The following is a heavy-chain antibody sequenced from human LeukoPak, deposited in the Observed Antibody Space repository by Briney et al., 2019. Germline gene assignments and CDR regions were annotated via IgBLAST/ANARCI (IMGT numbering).Heavy chain of an antibody. CDR3: AREFGHCSGDNCFYFFDS. CDR1: GYTLTNYN. D-gene: IGHD2-15*01. V-gene: IGHV1-18*01. CDR2: INTHKGHT. J-gene: IGHJ4*02. Sequence: ASVKVSCKASGYTLTNYNISWVRQAPGQGLEWMGWINTHKGHTNFLQKFQARVTVTTDISTNTAYMELRRLRSDDTAVYYCAREFGHCSGDNCFYFFDSWGQGSLVIVSS.